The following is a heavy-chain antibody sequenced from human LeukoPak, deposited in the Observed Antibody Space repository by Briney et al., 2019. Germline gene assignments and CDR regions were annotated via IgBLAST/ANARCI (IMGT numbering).Heavy chain of an antibody. D-gene: IGHD6-13*01. V-gene: IGHV3-53*01. CDR3: ARDWNIAAAGMSYYYYGMDV. Sequence: SGGSLRLSCAASGFTVSSNYMSWVRQAPGKGLEWVSVIYSGGSIYYADSVKGRFTISRDNSKNTLYLQMNSLRAEDTAVYYCARDWNIAAAGMSYYYYGMDVWGQGTTVTVSS. CDR2: IYSGGSI. CDR1: GFTVSSNY. J-gene: IGHJ6*02.